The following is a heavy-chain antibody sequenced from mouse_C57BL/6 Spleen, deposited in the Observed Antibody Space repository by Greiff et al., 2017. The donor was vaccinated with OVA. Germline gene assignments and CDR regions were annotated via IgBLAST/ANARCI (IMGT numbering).Heavy chain of an antibody. Sequence: QVQLKESGAELARPGASVKLSCKASGYTFTSYGISWVKQRTGQGLEWIGEIYPRSGNTYYNEKFKGKATLTADKSSSTAYMELRSLTSEDSAVYFCARAAHYDYDGFAYWGQGTLVTVSA. CDR2: IYPRSGNT. CDR3: ARAAHYDYDGFAY. D-gene: IGHD2-4*01. V-gene: IGHV1-81*01. CDR1: GYTFTSYG. J-gene: IGHJ3*01.